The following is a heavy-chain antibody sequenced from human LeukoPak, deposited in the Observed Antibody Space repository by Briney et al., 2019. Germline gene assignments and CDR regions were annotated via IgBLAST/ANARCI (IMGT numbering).Heavy chain of an antibody. CDR3: ARAGGYSNYDPDS. CDR1: EFTFSRYN. J-gene: IGHJ4*02. CDR2: ISSSGSYK. V-gene: IGHV3-21*01. Sequence: GGSLRLSCAASEFTFSRYNMNWVRQAPGKGLEWVSSISSSGSYKYYADSVKGRVTISRDNAKNSLYLQWNSLRADDTAVYYCARAGGYSNYDPDSWGQGTQVTVSS. D-gene: IGHD5-12*01.